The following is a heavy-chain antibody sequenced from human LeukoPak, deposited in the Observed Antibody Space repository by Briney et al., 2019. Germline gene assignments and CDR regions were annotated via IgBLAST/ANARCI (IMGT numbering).Heavy chain of an antibody. D-gene: IGHD2-8*01. Sequence: GRSLRLSCAASGFTFDDYAMHWVRQAPGKGLEWVSAISGSGGSTYYADSVKGRFTISRDNSKNTLYLQMNSLRAEDTAVYYCAKDPNRYGRLDYWGQGTLVTVSS. V-gene: IGHV3-23*01. CDR3: AKDPNRYGRLDY. J-gene: IGHJ4*02. CDR2: ISGSGGST. CDR1: GFTFDDYA.